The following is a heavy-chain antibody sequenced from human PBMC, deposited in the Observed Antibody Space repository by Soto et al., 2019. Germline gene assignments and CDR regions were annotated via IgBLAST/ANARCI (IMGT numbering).Heavy chain of an antibody. D-gene: IGHD2-2*01. CDR2: ISYDGSNK. J-gene: IGHJ4*02. CDR1: GFTFSSYG. Sequence: GGSLRLSCAPSGFTFSSYGMHWVRQAPGKGLEGVAVISYDGSNKYYADSVKGRFTISRDNSKNTLYLQMNSMRAEDTAVYYCAKVGLEYCSSTSCQHSYFDYWGQGTLVTVSS. CDR3: AKVGLEYCSSTSCQHSYFDY. V-gene: IGHV3-30*18.